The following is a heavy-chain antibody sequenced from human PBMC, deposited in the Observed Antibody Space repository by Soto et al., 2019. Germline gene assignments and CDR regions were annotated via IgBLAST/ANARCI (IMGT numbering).Heavy chain of an antibody. D-gene: IGHD3-3*01. CDR2: IYPGDADT. CDR1: GYSFTSYW. J-gene: IGHJ6*02. V-gene: IGHV5-51*01. Sequence: GESLKISCKGSGYSFTSYWIGWVRQMPEKGLEWMGIIYPGDADTRYSPSFQGQVTISADKSISTAYLQWSSLKASDTAMYDCARLLNNYDFWSGCMRSYYGMDVWGQGTTVTV. CDR3: ARLLNNYDFWSGCMRSYYGMDV.